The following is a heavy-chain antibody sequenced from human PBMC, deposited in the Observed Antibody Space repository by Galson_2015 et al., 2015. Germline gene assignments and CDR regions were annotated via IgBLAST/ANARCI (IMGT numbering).Heavy chain of an antibody. CDR1: GSTFSSYA. V-gene: IGHV3-23*01. Sequence: SLRLSCAASGSTFSSYAMSWVRQAPGKGLEWVSAISGSGGSTYYADSVKGRFTISRDNSKNTLYLQMNSLRAEDTAVYYCAKGAYSSSWLNWFDPWGQGTLVTVSS. J-gene: IGHJ5*02. CDR3: AKGAYSSSWLNWFDP. CDR2: ISGSGGST. D-gene: IGHD6-13*01.